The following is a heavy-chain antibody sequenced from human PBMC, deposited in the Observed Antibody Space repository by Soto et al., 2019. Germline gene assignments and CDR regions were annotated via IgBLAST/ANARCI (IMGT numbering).Heavy chain of an antibody. CDR2: IYYSGTT. D-gene: IGHD4-17*01. CDR3: ARGPYGDYPTSLDY. CDR1: GGSVSSGSHY. V-gene: IGHV4-61*01. J-gene: IGHJ4*02. Sequence: SETLSLTCTVSGGSVSSGSHYWSWIRQPPGKGLEWIGHIYYSGTTNYNPSLNSRVTISVDTSKNQFSLKLNSVTSADTAVYYCARGPYGDYPTSLDYWGQGTLVT.